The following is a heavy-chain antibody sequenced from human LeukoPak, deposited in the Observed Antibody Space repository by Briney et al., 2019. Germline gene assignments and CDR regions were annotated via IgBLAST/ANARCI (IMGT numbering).Heavy chain of an antibody. V-gene: IGHV1-2*02. CDR3: ARAALPKVVPAAPYNWFDP. D-gene: IGHD2-2*01. J-gene: IGHJ5*02. CDR2: INPNSGGT. CDR1: GYTFTGYY. Sequence: ASVKVSCKASGYTFTGYYMHWVRQAPGQGLEWMGWINPNSGGTNYAQKFQGRVTMTRDTSISTAYMELSRLRSDDTAVYYCARAALPKVVPAAPYNWFDPWGQGTLVTVSS.